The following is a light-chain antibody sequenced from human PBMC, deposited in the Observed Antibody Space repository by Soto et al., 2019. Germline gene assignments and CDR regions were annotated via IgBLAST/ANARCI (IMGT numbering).Light chain of an antibody. Sequence: EIVMTQSPATLSVSPGERATLSCRASQSVSSNLAWYQQKPGQAARLLIYGASSRATGIPDGFSGSGSGTDFTLTISRLEPEDFVVYYCQQYGSSPLITFGQGTRLEIK. V-gene: IGKV3-20*01. CDR1: QSVSSN. CDR3: QQYGSSPLIT. CDR2: GAS. J-gene: IGKJ5*01.